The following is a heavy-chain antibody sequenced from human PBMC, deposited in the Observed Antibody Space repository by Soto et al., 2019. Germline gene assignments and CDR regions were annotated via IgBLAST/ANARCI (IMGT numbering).Heavy chain of an antibody. J-gene: IGHJ4*02. CDR3: AKDIGAAGGFDY. CDR1: GFDFRAYA. CDR2: LSGRGDTT. D-gene: IGHD6-13*01. Sequence: GGSLRLSCAASGFDFRAYAMSWVRQTPGKGLEWVSGLSGRGDTTDYADSVKGRFTISRDSSKTTLYLKMNGLRVEDTAVYYCAKDIGAAGGFDYWGQGTLVTVSS. V-gene: IGHV3-23*01.